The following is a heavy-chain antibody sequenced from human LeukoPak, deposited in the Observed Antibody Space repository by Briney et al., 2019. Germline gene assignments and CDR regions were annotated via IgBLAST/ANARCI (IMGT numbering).Heavy chain of an antibody. J-gene: IGHJ4*02. D-gene: IGHD5-12*01. CDR2: IKQDGSQK. Sequence: GGSQRLSCAASGFTFSSYWMSWVRQAPGKGLEWVANIKQDGSQKYYVDSVKGRFSISRDNAKNSLYLQMNSLRAEDTALYYCAKDLSGPFDYWGQGTLVTVSS. V-gene: IGHV3-7*03. CDR1: GFTFSSYW. CDR3: AKDLSGPFDY.